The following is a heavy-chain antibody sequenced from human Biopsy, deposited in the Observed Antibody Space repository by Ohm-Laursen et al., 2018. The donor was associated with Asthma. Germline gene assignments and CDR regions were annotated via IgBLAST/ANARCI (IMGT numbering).Heavy chain of an antibody. D-gene: IGHD3-22*01. J-gene: IGHJ3*02. CDR3: ARERMFFYDSSGYGAFDI. Sequence: TLSLTCTVSGDSSNSGGYSWTWIRQLPGKGLERIGYISYTGTTYYNPSLKSRISMTVDTSKIQFSLKLSSVTAADTAIYYCARERMFFYDSSGYGAFDIWGQGTLVTVSS. CDR1: GDSSNSGGYS. V-gene: IGHV4-31*03. CDR2: ISYTGTT.